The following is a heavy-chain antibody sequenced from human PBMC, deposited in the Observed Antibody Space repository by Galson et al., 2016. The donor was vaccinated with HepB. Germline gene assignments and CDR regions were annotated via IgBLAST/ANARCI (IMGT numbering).Heavy chain of an antibody. J-gene: IGHJ1*01. CDR3: ASSRWYAEYFHH. V-gene: IGHV4-59*08. Sequence: SETLSLTCTVSGGSISSYYWSWIRQPPGKGLEWIGYLYYSGSTNYNPPLKSRVTISVDTSKNQFSLKLSSVTAADTAVYFCASSRWYAEYFHHWGQGTLVTVSS. CDR1: GGSISSYY. CDR2: LYYSGST. D-gene: IGHD5-24*01.